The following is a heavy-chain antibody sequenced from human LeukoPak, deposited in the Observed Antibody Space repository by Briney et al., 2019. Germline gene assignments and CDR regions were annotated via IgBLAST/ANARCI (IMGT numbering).Heavy chain of an antibody. D-gene: IGHD3-22*01. CDR3: ATGRIDYDSSGYHYYGMDV. V-gene: IGHV1-24*01. J-gene: IGHJ6*02. Sequence: ASVTVSCKVSGYTLTELSMHWVRQAPGKGLEWMGGFGPEDGETIYAQKFQGRVTMTEDTSTDTAYMELSSLRSEDTAVYYCATGRIDYDSSGYHYYGMDVWGQGTTVTVSS. CDR1: GYTLTELS. CDR2: FGPEDGET.